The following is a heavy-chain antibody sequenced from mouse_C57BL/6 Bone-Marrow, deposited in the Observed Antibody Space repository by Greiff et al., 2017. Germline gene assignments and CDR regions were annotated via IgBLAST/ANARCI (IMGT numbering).Heavy chain of an antibody. V-gene: IGHV5-9*01. CDR2: ISGGGGNT. D-gene: IGHD1-1*01. Sequence: EVKLMESGGGLVKPGGSLKLSCAASGFTFSSYTMSWVRQTPEKRLQWVADISGGGGNTSYPDSVKGRFTISRDNDKNILYLQMSSLRSEDTALYYWSRQVTTVLATKYFDVWGTGTTVTVSA. J-gene: IGHJ1*03. CDR3: SRQVTTVLATKYFDV. CDR1: GFTFSSYT.